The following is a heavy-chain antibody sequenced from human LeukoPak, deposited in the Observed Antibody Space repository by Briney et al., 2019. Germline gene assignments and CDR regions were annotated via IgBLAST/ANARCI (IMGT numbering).Heavy chain of an antibody. V-gene: IGHV4-59*08. CDR2: IYYSGST. CDR3: ARCLGGRCDYFDY. D-gene: IGHD3-16*01. J-gene: IGHJ4*02. CDR1: GGSISSYY. Sequence: SETLSLTCTVSGGSISSYYWSWIRQPPGKGLEWIGYIYYSGSTNYNPSLKSRVTISVDTSKNQFSLKLSSVTAADTAVYYCARCLGGRCDYFDYWGQGTLVTVSS.